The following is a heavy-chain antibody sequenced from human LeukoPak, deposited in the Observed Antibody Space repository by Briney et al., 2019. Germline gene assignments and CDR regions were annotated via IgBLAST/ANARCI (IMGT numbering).Heavy chain of an antibody. CDR1: GYTSPGYN. Sequence: GASVNVSCKASGYTSPGYNIHWMRRAPGQRLEWIGWINAGNGDTKSSQKFQGRVTISRDTMASTVYVDLSSLRSEDTAVYYCAGLGVNNYFDYWGQGTLVTVSS. V-gene: IGHV1-3*01. CDR2: INAGNGDT. D-gene: IGHD3-10*01. CDR3: AGLGVNNYFDY. J-gene: IGHJ4*02.